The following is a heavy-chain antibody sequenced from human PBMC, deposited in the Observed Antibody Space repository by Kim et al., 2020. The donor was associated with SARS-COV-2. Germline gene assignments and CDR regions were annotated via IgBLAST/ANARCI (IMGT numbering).Heavy chain of an antibody. J-gene: IGHJ4*02. Sequence: GGSLRLSCAASGFTFSNYAMSWVRQAPGKGLEWVSTIRDTGTKTYYADPVKGRFTISRDTSKNTPFLQVNILTAEDTAIYYCAREVGSRGWYTVDYWGQG. D-gene: IGHD6-19*01. CDR1: GFTFSNYA. CDR3: AREVGSRGWYTVDY. CDR2: IRDTGTKT. V-gene: IGHV3-23*01.